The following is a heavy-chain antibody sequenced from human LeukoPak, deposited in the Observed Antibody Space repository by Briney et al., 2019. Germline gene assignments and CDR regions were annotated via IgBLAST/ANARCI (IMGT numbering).Heavy chain of an antibody. CDR3: ARVFGNYDYVWGSSPESYFYYYMDV. Sequence: ASVKVSCKASGYTFSSYGISWVRQAPGQRLEWMGWISTYNGNTNYAQKLQGRVTMTTDTSTSTVYMELRSLRSDDTAVYYCARVFGNYDYVWGSSPESYFYYYMDVWGKGTTVTISS. D-gene: IGHD3-16*01. J-gene: IGHJ6*03. CDR1: GYTFSSYG. CDR2: ISTYNGNT. V-gene: IGHV1-18*01.